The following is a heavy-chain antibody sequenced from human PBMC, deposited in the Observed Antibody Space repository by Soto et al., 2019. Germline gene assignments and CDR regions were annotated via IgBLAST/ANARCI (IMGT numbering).Heavy chain of an antibody. D-gene: IGHD6-13*01. V-gene: IGHV4-4*02. Sequence: QVHLQESGPGLVKPSGTLSLICAVSGGSISTTDWGSWVRQPPGKGLEWIGEVYHSGSFNYNPSLKSRRTISVDKSKNQSSLNLSSVTVADTAVKYCAPGPEYSSRWFSNWGQGTLVTVSS. CDR2: VYHSGSF. CDR1: GGSISTTDW. J-gene: IGHJ4*02. CDR3: APGPEYSSRWFSN.